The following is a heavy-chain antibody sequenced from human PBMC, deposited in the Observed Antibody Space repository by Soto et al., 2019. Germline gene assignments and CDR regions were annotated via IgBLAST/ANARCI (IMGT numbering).Heavy chain of an antibody. CDR3: TRVGGYYGDYPNFDY. CDR2: IYYSGST. J-gene: IGHJ4*02. D-gene: IGHD4-17*01. V-gene: IGHV4-59*01. CDR1: GSSIRPYY. Sequence: PSETLSLTCSFSGSSIRPYYWSWIRQPPGKGLEWIGNIYYSGSTNYNPSLKSRVIISVASSKNQLSLRLNSVTAADTAVYYCTRVGGYYGDYPNFDYWGQGALVTVSS.